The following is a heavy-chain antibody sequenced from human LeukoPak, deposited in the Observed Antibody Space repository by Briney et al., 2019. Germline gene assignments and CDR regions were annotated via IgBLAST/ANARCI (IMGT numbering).Heavy chain of an antibody. CDR3: ARGTGPRPFDY. J-gene: IGHJ4*02. Sequence: KPSETLSLTCTVSGGSVSSGSYYWSWIRQPPGKGLEWIGYIYYSGSTNYNPSLKSRVTISVDTSKNQFSLKLSSVTAADTAVYYCARGTGPRPFDYWGQGTLVTVSP. D-gene: IGHD1-14*01. V-gene: IGHV4-61*01. CDR1: GGSVSSGSYY. CDR2: IYYSGST.